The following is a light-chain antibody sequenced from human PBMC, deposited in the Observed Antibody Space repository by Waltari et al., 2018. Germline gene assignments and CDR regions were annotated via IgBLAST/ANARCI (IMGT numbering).Light chain of an antibody. Sequence: EIVLTQSPGTLSVSPGERATLSCRASQSISRTLVWSQKKSGQAPRLLIYAASTRATGIPDRFSGSGSGTDFSLTISRLEPEDFAVYYCQHYLRLPVTFGQGTKVEIK. V-gene: IGKV3-20*01. CDR1: QSISRT. CDR2: AAS. J-gene: IGKJ1*01. CDR3: QHYLRLPVT.